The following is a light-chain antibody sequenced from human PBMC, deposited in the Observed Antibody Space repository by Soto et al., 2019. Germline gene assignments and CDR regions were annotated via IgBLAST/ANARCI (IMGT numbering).Light chain of an antibody. J-gene: IGLJ3*02. CDR3: SSYTSSSTLV. V-gene: IGLV1-40*01. CDR2: GDN. Sequence: QAVVTQPPSVSGAPGQRVTISCTGSSSNIGRGYDVHWYQQVPGSAPRLLLSGDNTRPSGVPDRFSGSRSGTSASLAITGLQAEDEADYYCSSYTSSSTLVFGGGTKVTVL. CDR1: SSNIGRGYD.